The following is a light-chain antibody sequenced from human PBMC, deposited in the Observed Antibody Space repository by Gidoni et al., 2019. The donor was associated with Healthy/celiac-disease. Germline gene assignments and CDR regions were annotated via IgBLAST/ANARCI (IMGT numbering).Light chain of an antibody. CDR2: AAS. CDR3: QQSYSTPYT. V-gene: IGKV1-39*01. Sequence: DIQMTQSPSSLSASVGDRVTITCRASQSISSYLNWYQQKPGKAPKLLIYAASSLQSGVPSRFSGRGSGTDFTLTISSPQPEDVATYYCQQSYSTPYTFGQGTKLEIK. J-gene: IGKJ2*01. CDR1: QSISSY.